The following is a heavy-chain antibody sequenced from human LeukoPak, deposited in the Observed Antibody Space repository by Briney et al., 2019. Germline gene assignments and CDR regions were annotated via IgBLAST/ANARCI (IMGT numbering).Heavy chain of an antibody. J-gene: IGHJ5*02. CDR1: GYTFTGYY. CDR2: INPNSGGT. CDR3: ARGIAVAANWFDL. Sequence: ASVKVSCKASGYTFTGYYMHWVRQAPGQGLEWRGWINPNSGGTNYAQQFQGRVTMTRDTSISTAYMELSRLRSDDTAVYYCARGIAVAANWFDLWGQGTLVTVSS. V-gene: IGHV1-2*02. D-gene: IGHD6-19*01.